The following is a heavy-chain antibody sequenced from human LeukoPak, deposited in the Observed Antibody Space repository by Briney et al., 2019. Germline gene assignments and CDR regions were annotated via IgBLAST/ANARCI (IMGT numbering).Heavy chain of an antibody. Sequence: GASVKVSCEASGYTFTSYGISWVRQAPGQGLEWMGWISAYNGNTNYAQKLQGRVTMTTDTSTSTAYMELRSLRSDDTAVYYCARWHYYDSSGYYAYYMDVWGKGTTVTVSS. D-gene: IGHD3-22*01. CDR2: ISAYNGNT. CDR3: ARWHYYDSSGYYAYYMDV. J-gene: IGHJ6*03. CDR1: GYTFTSYG. V-gene: IGHV1-18*01.